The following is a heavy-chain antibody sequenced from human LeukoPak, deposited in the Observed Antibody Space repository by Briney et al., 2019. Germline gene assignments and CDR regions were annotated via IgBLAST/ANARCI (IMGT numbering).Heavy chain of an antibody. V-gene: IGHV4-59*01. CDR1: GGSISSYY. D-gene: IGHD6-19*01. Sequence: SETLSLTCTASGGSISSYYWNWIRQPPGKGLEWIGYIFHSGSTNYNPSLKSRVTMSVDTSKNQFSLNLSSVTAADTAVYYCAREASSGWHIDYWGQGTLVAVPS. CDR3: AREASSGWHIDY. CDR2: IFHSGST. J-gene: IGHJ4*02.